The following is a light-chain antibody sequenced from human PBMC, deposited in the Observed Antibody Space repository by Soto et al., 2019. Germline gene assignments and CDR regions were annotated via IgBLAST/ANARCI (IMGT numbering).Light chain of an antibody. J-gene: IGKJ1*01. V-gene: IGKV3-15*01. Sequence: EIVMTQSPATLSVSPGERVTLSCRASQSISSNLAWYQQKPAQAPRLLIYSASPRATGFPARFSGSGSGTEVTLTISSLQSEDFAVYYCQQYNNWPGWAFGQGTKVEIK. CDR2: SAS. CDR3: QQYNNWPGWA. CDR1: QSISSN.